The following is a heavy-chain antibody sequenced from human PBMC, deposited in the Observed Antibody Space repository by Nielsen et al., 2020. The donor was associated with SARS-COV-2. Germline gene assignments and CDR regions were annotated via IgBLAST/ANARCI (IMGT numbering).Heavy chain of an antibody. Sequence: ASVKVSCKASGYTFTTFDIHWVRQATGQGLEWMGWMNPNSGNIGYAQKFQGRVTMTTDTSTSTAYMELWRLRSDDTAVYYCATSPDGDYVDWGQGTLVTVSS. CDR2: MNPNSGNI. D-gene: IGHD4-17*01. J-gene: IGHJ4*02. V-gene: IGHV1-8*01. CDR1: GYTFTTFD. CDR3: ATSPDGDYVD.